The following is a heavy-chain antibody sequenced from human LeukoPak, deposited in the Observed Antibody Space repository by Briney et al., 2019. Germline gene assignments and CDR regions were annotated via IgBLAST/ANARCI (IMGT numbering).Heavy chain of an antibody. D-gene: IGHD6-13*01. CDR3: ARGLGGIAAAGLEYYYYMDV. Sequence: SETLSLTCTVSGGSISSYYWGWIRQPPGKGLEWIGSIYYSGSTYYNPSLKSRVTISVDRSKNQFSLKLSSVTAADTAVYYCARGLGGIAAAGLEYYYYMDVWGKGTTVTVSS. CDR2: IYYSGST. J-gene: IGHJ6*03. CDR1: GGSISSYY. V-gene: IGHV4-39*07.